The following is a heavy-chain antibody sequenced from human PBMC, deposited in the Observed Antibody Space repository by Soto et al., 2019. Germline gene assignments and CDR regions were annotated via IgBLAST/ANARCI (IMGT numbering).Heavy chain of an antibody. CDR3: ARVSFFFQAEDGIRDVRSVSAFLLNRSSDL. J-gene: IGHJ2*01. CDR2: IYESGST. Sequence: PPGKGQEWIGDIYESGSTYYNPSLKSRVTISVDRSKNQFSLKLSSVTAADTAVYYCARVSFFFQAEDGIRDVRSVSAFLLNRSSDL. D-gene: IGHD3-10*02. V-gene: IGHV4-30-2*01.